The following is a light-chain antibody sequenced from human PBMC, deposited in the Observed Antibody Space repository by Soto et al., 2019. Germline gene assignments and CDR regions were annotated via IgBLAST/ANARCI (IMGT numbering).Light chain of an antibody. CDR2: DAS. Sequence: EIELTQSPGTLSLSLGERAALSCRSSHSFSSSYLAWYQQKPGQAPRLLIYDASNRATGIPARFSGSGSGTDFTLTISSLEPEDFAVYYCQQRSNWPWTFGQGTKVDIK. CDR1: HSFSSSY. J-gene: IGKJ1*01. V-gene: IGKV3-11*01. CDR3: QQRSNWPWT.